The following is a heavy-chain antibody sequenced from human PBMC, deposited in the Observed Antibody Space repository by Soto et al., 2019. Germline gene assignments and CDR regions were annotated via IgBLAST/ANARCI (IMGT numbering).Heavy chain of an antibody. CDR2: IYYSGNT. J-gene: IGHJ4*02. CDR1: GGSISSSGYY. CDR3: ARFPPRHYDSSGLRDY. V-gene: IGHV4-31*03. Sequence: PSETLSLTCTVSGGSISSSGYYWSWIRQHPGKGLEWIGYIYYSGNTHYNPSLRSRVIMSLITSKNQFPLKLSSVTAADTAVYYCARFPPRHYDSSGLRDYWGQGTLVTVSS. D-gene: IGHD3-22*01.